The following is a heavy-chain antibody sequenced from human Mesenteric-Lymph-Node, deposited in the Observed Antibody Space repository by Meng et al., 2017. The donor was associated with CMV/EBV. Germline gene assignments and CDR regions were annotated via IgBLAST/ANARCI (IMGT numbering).Heavy chain of an antibody. CDR1: GGTFSSYA. J-gene: IGHJ3*02. CDR2: IYPSDSDT. Sequence: KVSCKASGGTFSSYAISWVRQAPGQGLEWMGIIYPSDSDTRYRPSFQGQVTISADKSSSTAYLQWSSLKASDTAIYYRATSFSTAWSYAFDIWGQGTMVTVSS. V-gene: IGHV5-51*01. D-gene: IGHD6-19*01. CDR3: ATSFSTAWSYAFDI.